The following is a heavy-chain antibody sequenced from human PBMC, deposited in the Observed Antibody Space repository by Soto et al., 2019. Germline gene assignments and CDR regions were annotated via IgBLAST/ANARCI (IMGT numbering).Heavy chain of an antibody. CDR3: TTEAKEVVTMVRGVITKSPAEYFQH. J-gene: IGHJ1*01. D-gene: IGHD3-10*01. CDR1: GFTFSNAW. CDR2: IKSKTDGGTT. V-gene: IGHV3-15*07. Sequence: GGSLRLSCAASGFTFSNAWMNWVRQAPGKGLEWVGRIKSKTDGGTTDYAAPVKGRFTISRDDSKNTLYLQMNSLKTEDTAVYYCTTEAKEVVTMVRGVITKSPAEYFQHWGQGTLVTVSS.